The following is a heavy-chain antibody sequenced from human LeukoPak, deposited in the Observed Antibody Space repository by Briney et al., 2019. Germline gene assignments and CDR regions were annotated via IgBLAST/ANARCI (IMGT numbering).Heavy chain of an antibody. J-gene: IGHJ4*02. D-gene: IGHD5-24*01. V-gene: IGHV3-74*01. CDR3: VRDGDDFNFDY. CDR2: VKGDGSFT. CDR1: GFTFRSHW. Sequence: GGSLRLSCAASGFTFRSHWMHWVRQAPGRGLVWVPRVKGDGSFTNYADSVYGRFTISRDNAKNTLYLHMHSLRVEDTAVYYCVRDGDDFNFDYWGQGSLVTVSS.